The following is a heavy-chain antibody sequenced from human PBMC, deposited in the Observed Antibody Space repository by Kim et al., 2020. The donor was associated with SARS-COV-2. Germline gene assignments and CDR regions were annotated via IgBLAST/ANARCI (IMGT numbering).Heavy chain of an antibody. V-gene: IGHV4-39*01. Sequence: SETLSLTCTVSGGSISSSSYYWGWIRQPPGKGLEWIGSIYYSGSTYYNPSLKSRVTISVDTSKNQFSLKLSSVTAADTAVYYCARHRLVVVITPWFDPWGQGTLVTVSS. CDR2: IYYSGST. J-gene: IGHJ5*02. CDR1: GGSISSSSYY. CDR3: ARHRLVVVITPWFDP. D-gene: IGHD3-22*01.